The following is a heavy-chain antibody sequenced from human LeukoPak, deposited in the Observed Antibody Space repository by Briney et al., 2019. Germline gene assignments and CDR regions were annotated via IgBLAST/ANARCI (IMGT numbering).Heavy chain of an antibody. D-gene: IGHD2-2*01. CDR3: ARDTLGYCSSTSCYPFFDY. V-gene: IGHV3-30*03. CDR2: ISYDGSNK. J-gene: IGHJ4*02. Sequence: TGGSLRLSCAASGFTFSSYGMHWVRQAPGKGLEWVAVISYDGSNKYYADSVKGRFTISRDNSKNTLYLQMNSLRAEDTAVYYCARDTLGYCSSTSCYPFFDYWGQGTLVTVSS. CDR1: GFTFSSYG.